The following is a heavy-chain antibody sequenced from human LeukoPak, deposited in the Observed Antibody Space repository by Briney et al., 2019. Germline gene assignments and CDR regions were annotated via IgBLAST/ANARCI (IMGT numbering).Heavy chain of an antibody. V-gene: IGHV1-2*02. D-gene: IGHD7-27*01. CDR2: INPNSGGT. J-gene: IGHJ3*02. CDR3: ARPSSGRLTGHAFDI. CDR1: GYTFTGYY. Sequence: ASVKVSCKASGYTFTGYYMHWVRQAPGQGLEWMGWINPNSGGTNYAQKFQGRVTMTRDTSISTAYMELRSLRSDDTAVYYCARPSSGRLTGHAFDIWGQGAMVTVSS.